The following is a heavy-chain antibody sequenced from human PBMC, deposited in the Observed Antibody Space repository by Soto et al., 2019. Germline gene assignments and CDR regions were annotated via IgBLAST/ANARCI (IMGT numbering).Heavy chain of an antibody. V-gene: IGHV1-3*05. Sequence: QVQLVQSGAEEKKPGASVKVSCKASGYTFTSYAMHWVRQAPGQRLEWMGWINAGNGNTKYSQKFQGRVTITRDSSASTAYMELSSLRSEDTAVYYCARAVGGPTSNLDYWGQGTLVTVSS. D-gene: IGHD3-16*01. CDR3: ARAVGGPTSNLDY. J-gene: IGHJ4*02. CDR1: GYTFTSYA. CDR2: INAGNGNT.